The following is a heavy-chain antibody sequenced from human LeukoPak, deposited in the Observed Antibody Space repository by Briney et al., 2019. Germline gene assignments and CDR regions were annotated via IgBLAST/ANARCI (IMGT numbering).Heavy chain of an antibody. CDR2: ISSSSSYI. CDR3: ARDQVVMGSDY. V-gene: IGHV3-21*01. Sequence: GGSLRLSCAASGFTFSSYSMKWLRQAPGKGLEWVSSISSSSSYIYYADSVKGRFTISRDNARNSLYLQMNSLRAEDTAVYYCARDQVVMGSDYWGQGTLVTVSS. J-gene: IGHJ4*02. CDR1: GFTFSSYS. D-gene: IGHD4-23*01.